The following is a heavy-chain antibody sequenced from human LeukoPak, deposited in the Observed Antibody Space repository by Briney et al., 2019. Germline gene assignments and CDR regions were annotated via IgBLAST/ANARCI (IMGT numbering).Heavy chain of an antibody. J-gene: IGHJ4*02. D-gene: IGHD3-22*01. Sequence: SETLSLTCTVSGGSISSSSYYWGWIRQPPGKGLEWIGSIYYSGSTYYNPSLKSRVTISVDTSKNQFSLKLSSVTAADTAVYYCARDIPYYYDSSGHYYFDYWGQGTLVTVSS. V-gene: IGHV4-39*07. CDR1: GGSISSSSYY. CDR2: IYYSGST. CDR3: ARDIPYYYDSSGHYYFDY.